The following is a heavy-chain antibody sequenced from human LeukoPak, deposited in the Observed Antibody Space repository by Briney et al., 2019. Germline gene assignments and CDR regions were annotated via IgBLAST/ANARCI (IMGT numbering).Heavy chain of an antibody. CDR1: GYTLTELS. Sequence: ASVKVSCKVSGYTLTELSMHWVRQAPGKGLEWMGGFDPEDGETIYAQKFQGRVTMTEDTSTDTAYMELSSLRSEDTAVYYCVTERYCSGGSCYSANWFDPWGQGTLVTVSS. V-gene: IGHV1-24*01. CDR3: VTERYCSGGSCYSANWFDP. J-gene: IGHJ5*02. D-gene: IGHD2-15*01. CDR2: FDPEDGET.